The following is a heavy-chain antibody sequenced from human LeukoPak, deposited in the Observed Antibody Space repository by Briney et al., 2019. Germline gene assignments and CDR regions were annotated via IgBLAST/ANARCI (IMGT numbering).Heavy chain of an antibody. D-gene: IGHD3-3*01. CDR3: ARDQWGIFGVVYYYYYGMDV. J-gene: IGHJ6*02. Sequence: GRSLRLSCAASGFTFSSYGMHWVRQAPGKGLEWVAVIWYDGSNKYYADSVKGRFTISRDNSKNTLYLQMNSLRAEDTAVYYCARDQWGIFGVVYYYYYGMDVWGQGTSVTVSS. V-gene: IGHV3-33*01. CDR2: IWYDGSNK. CDR1: GFTFSSYG.